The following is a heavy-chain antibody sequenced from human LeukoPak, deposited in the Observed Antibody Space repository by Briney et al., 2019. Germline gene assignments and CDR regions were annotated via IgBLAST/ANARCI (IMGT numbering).Heavy chain of an antibody. Sequence: GGSLRLSCAASGFTFSSYEMNWVRQAPGKGLEWVSYISSSGSTIYYADSVKGRFTISRDNAKNSLYLQMNSLRVEDTAVYYCAKLAKYFYGPETYYFFEHWGQGTPVTASS. CDR2: ISSSGSTI. CDR1: GFTFSSYE. V-gene: IGHV3-48*03. D-gene: IGHD3-10*01. J-gene: IGHJ4*02. CDR3: AKLAKYFYGPETYYFFEH.